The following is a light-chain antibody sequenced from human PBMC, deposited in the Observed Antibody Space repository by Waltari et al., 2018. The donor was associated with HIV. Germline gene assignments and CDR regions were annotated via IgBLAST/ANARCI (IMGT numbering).Light chain of an antibody. CDR3: QQSYSTPWT. CDR1: QSISSY. CDR2: AAS. J-gene: IGKJ1*01. Sequence: DIQMPQSPSSLSASVGDSVTITCRSSQSISSYVIWYQQNPGKAPKLLIYAASRLQSGVPSRFSGRGSGTDFTLTISSLQPEDFATYYCQQSYSTPWTFGQGTKVEIK. V-gene: IGKV1-39*01.